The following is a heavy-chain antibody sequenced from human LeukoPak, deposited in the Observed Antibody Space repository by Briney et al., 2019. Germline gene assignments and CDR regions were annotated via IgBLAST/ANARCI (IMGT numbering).Heavy chain of an antibody. CDR1: GYTFTDYY. Sequence: GASVKVSCKVSGYTFTDYYMRWVQQAPGKGLEWMGLVDPEDGETIYAEKFQGRVTITADTSTDTAYMELSSLRSEDTAVYYCATMFSSSGWYYFDYWGQGTLVTVSS. J-gene: IGHJ4*02. CDR3: ATMFSSSGWYYFDY. D-gene: IGHD6-19*01. CDR2: VDPEDGET. V-gene: IGHV1-69-2*01.